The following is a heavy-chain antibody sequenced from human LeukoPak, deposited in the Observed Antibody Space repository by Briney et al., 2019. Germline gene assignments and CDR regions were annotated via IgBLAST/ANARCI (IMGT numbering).Heavy chain of an antibody. V-gene: IGHV1-69*04. CDR2: IIPILGIA. CDR1: GGTFSSYA. J-gene: IGHJ4*02. CDR3: ARGPTRGETYYFDY. D-gene: IGHD3-16*01. Sequence: SVKVSCKASGGTFSSYAISWVRQAPGQGLEWMGRIIPILGIANYAQKFQGRVTITTDESTSTAYMELSSLRSEDTAVYYCARGPTRGETYYFDYWGQGTLVTVSS.